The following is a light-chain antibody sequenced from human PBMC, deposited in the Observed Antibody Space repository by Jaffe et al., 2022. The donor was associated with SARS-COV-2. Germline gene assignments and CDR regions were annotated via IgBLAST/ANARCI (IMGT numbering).Light chain of an antibody. J-gene: IGLJ2*01. V-gene: IGLV3-25*03. CDR1: ALPEQY. CDR2: KDS. CDR3: QSADSSGVYVH. Sequence: SYELTQPPSVSVSPGQTARITCSGDALPEQYGHWYQQKPGRAPILVIYKDSERPSGIPERFSGSSAGTTVTLTISGVQAEDEADYYCQSADSSGVYVHFGGGTKLTVL.